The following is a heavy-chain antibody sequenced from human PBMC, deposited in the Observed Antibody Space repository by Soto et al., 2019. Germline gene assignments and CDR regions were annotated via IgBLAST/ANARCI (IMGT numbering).Heavy chain of an antibody. V-gene: IGHV3-11*06. J-gene: IGHJ4*02. CDR1: GFTFSDHY. D-gene: IGHD3-22*01. Sequence: GFTFSDHYMSWIRQAPGKGLEWVSYISSSTFYTNYADSVKGRFTISRDNAKNSLYLQMNSLRAEDTAVYYCATDDSSVLENFDYWGQGILVTVSS. CDR2: ISSSTFYT. CDR3: ATDDSSVLENFDY.